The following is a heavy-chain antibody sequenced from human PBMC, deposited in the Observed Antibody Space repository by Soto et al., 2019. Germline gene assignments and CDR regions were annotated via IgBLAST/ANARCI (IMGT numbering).Heavy chain of an antibody. CDR3: ARWGTTGGLDV. CDR1: GFTFRSYV. V-gene: IGHV3-33*05. CDR2: PSYDGSNN. Sequence: QVQLVESGGGVVQPGTSLRLSCVGSGFTFRSYVIHWVRQAPGKGLEGVALPSYDGSNNFYGDSVKGRFPISRHNSRNTVELQMDSLRFEDTALYYCARWGTTGGLDVWGQGTLVSVSS. D-gene: IGHD3-16*01. J-gene: IGHJ4*02.